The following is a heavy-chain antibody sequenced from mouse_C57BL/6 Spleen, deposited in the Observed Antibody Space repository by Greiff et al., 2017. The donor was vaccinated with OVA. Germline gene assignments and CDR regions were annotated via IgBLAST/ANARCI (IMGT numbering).Heavy chain of an antibody. J-gene: IGHJ4*01. Sequence: VKLQQSGPELVKPGASVKLSCKASGYTFTSYDINWVKQRPGQGLEWIGWIYPRDGSTKYNEKFKGKATLTVDTSSSTAYMELHSLTSEDSAVYFCAREITTVVATEDYYAMDYWGQGTSVTVSS. CDR3: AREITTVVATEDYYAMDY. D-gene: IGHD1-1*01. V-gene: IGHV1-85*01. CDR1: GYTFTSYD. CDR2: IYPRDGST.